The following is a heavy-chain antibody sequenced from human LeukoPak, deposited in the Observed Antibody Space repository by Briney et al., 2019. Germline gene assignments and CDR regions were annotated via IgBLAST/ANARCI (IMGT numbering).Heavy chain of an antibody. CDR3: TRNRIDY. V-gene: IGHV3-7*04. CDR1: GLTFSNFW. J-gene: IGHJ4*02. Sequence: SAQSLTPSCAASGLTFSNFWMRWVSHAPGKGLEWVANINPDGSEKYSMDSVKGRFTISRDNAKSSLYLQINTLRAEDTAVYYCTRNRIDYWGQGTLVTVSS. CDR2: INPDGSEK.